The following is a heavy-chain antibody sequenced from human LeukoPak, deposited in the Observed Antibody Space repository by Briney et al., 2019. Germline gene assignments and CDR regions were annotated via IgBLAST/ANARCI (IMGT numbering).Heavy chain of an antibody. CDR2: INSDGSST. Sequence: GRSLTLSCAPSGLILSSYAMDWVRPPHKDGLVWVSRINSDGSSTNYADSVKGRFTISRDNAKNTLYLQMNSLRAGDTAVYYCARVIWVDTAMEGFDYWGQGTLVTVSS. J-gene: IGHJ4*02. CDR3: ARVIWVDTAMEGFDY. V-gene: IGHV3-74*01. D-gene: IGHD5-18*01. CDR1: GLILSSYA.